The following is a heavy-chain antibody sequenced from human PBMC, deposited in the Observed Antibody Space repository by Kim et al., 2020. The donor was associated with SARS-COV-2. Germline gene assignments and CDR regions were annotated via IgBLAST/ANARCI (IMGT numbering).Heavy chain of an antibody. J-gene: IGHJ4*02. Sequence: GGSLRLSCVASGFTFSNYGMHWVRQAPGKGLEWVAVISYDGNNKYYGDSVKGRFTISRDNSKNTLYLQMNSLRAEDTAVYYCAKDGHSYDFWSGYFDDYWGQGSLVTVSS. CDR2: ISYDGNNK. CDR3: AKDGHSYDFWSGYFDDY. D-gene: IGHD3-3*01. CDR1: GFTFSNYG. V-gene: IGHV3-30*18.